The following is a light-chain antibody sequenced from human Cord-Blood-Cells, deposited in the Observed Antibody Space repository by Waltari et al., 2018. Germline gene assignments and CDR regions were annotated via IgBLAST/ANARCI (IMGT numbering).Light chain of an antibody. Sequence: QSALTQPASVSGSPGQSIPISCTGTSSHVGRYNLVSWYQQHPGRAPNLMVYEGSKRPSGVSNRFSGSKSGNTASLTISGLQAEDEADYYCCSYAGSSTFWVFGGGTKLTVL. J-gene: IGLJ3*02. CDR2: EGS. CDR3: CSYAGSSTFWV. V-gene: IGLV2-23*03. CDR1: SSHVGRYNL.